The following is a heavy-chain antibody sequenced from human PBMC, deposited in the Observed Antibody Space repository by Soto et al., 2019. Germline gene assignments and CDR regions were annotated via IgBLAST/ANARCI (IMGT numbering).Heavy chain of an antibody. Sequence: PSETLSLTCTVSGGSISSADYYWSWIRQPPGKGLEWIGYIYYSGSTYYNPSLKSRVTISVDTSKNQFSLKLSSVTAADTAVYYCARVRYTYGKAFEYRGQGTLVTVPS. J-gene: IGHJ4*02. CDR2: IYYSGST. V-gene: IGHV4-30-4*01. CDR1: GGSISSADYY. D-gene: IGHD5-18*01. CDR3: ARVRYTYGKAFEY.